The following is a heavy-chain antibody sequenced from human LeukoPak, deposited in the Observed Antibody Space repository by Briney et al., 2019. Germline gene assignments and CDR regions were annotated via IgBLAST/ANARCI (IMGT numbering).Heavy chain of an antibody. Sequence: GESLKISCKGSGYSFSRYWIVWVRQMPGKGLEWMGTIYPGDSDSRYSPSFQGQVTISADKSISTAHLQWSRLRASDTAMYYCAKTHSHFPPYFDYWGQGTLVIVSS. CDR1: GYSFSRYW. CDR3: AKTHSHFPPYFDY. CDR2: IYPGDSDS. V-gene: IGHV5-51*01. D-gene: IGHD4-11*01. J-gene: IGHJ4*02.